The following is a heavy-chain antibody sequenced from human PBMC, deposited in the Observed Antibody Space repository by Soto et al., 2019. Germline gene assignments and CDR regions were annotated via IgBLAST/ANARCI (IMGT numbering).Heavy chain of an antibody. CDR2: ISGSGGST. CDR1: GFTFSSYA. D-gene: IGHD6-6*01. V-gene: IGHV3-23*01. J-gene: IGHJ4*02. CDR3: AKDGAARPLRLDY. Sequence: LRLSCAASGFTFSSYAMSWVRQAPGKGLEWVSAISGSGGSTYYADSVKGRFTISRDNSKNTLYLQMNSLRAEDTAVYYCAKDGAARPLRLDYWGQGTLVTVSS.